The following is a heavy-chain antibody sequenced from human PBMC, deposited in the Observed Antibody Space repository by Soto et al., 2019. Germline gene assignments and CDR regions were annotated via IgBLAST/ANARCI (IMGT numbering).Heavy chain of an antibody. D-gene: IGHD3-10*01. CDR3: AKGATLWFGRLGY. CDR2: ISGSGGST. CDR1: GFTFSSYA. V-gene: IGHV3-23*01. J-gene: IGHJ4*02. Sequence: EVQLLETGGGLVQPGGSLRLSCAASGFTFSSYAMSWVRQAPGKGLEWVSAISGSGGSTYYADSVKGRFTSSRDNSKNTLYLQMNSLRAEDTAVYYCAKGATLWFGRLGYWGQGTLVTVSS.